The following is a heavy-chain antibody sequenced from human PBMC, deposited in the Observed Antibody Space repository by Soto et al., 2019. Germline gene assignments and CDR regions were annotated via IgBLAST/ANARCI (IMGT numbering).Heavy chain of an antibody. D-gene: IGHD3-9*01. J-gene: IGHJ4*02. CDR2: ISGSGGST. Sequence: GGSLRLSCAASGFTFSSYAMSWVRQAPGKGLEWVSAISGSGGSTYYADSVKGRFTISRDNSKNTLYLQMNSLRAEDTAVYYCAKADILTGYYEFGYWGQGTLVTSPQ. CDR1: GFTFSSYA. CDR3: AKADILTGYYEFGY. V-gene: IGHV3-23*01.